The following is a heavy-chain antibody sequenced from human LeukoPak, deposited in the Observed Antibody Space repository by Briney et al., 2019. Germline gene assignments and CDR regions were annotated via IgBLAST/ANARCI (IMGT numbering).Heavy chain of an antibody. CDR3: ARSKRSYYDSSGYEFDAFDI. CDR1: GGSISSGSYY. V-gene: IGHV4-61*02. Sequence: SQTLSLTCTVSGGSISSGSYYWSWIRQPAGKGLEWIGRIYTSGSTNYNPSLKSRVTMSVDTSKNQFSLKLSSVTAADTAVYYCARSKRSYYDSSGYEFDAFDIWGQGTMVTVSS. J-gene: IGHJ3*02. CDR2: IYTSGST. D-gene: IGHD3-22*01.